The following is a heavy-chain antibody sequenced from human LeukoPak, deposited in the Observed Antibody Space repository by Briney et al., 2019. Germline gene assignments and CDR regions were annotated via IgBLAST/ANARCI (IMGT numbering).Heavy chain of an antibody. V-gene: IGHV3-21*04. D-gene: IGHD3-22*01. CDR1: GFTFSSYS. J-gene: IGHJ4*02. Sequence: GGSLRLSCAASGFTFSSYSMNWVRQAPGKGLEWVSSISSSSSYIYYADSVKGRFTISRDNAKNSLYLQMNSLRAEDTALYYCAKDRGYDSSGQYFDYWGQGTLVTVSS. CDR2: ISSSSSYI. CDR3: AKDRGYDSSGQYFDY.